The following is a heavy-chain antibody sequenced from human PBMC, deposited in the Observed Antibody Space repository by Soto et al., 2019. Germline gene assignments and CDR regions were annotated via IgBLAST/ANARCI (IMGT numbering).Heavy chain of an antibody. D-gene: IGHD6-19*01. CDR3: ARDGLVGAGAYYLDY. CDR2: NYYSGST. CDR1: GGSVDISSNY. Sequence: QLQLQESGPGLVKPSETLSLTCTVSGGSVDISSNYWVWLRQAPGKGLEWVANNYYSGSTYYNPSLRGRTTIPMDTSKNQFSLKLSSVTAADTAVYYGARDGLVGAGAYYLDYWGQGTLVTVSS. V-gene: IGHV4-39*01. J-gene: IGHJ4*02.